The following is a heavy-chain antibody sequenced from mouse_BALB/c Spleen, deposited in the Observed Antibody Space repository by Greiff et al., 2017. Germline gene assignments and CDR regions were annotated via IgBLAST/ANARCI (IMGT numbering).Heavy chain of an antibody. Sequence: DVQLQESGPGLVKPSQSLSLTCTVTGYSITSDYAWNWIRQFPGNKLEWMGYISYSGSTSYNPSLKSRISITRDTSKNQFFLQLNSVTTEDTATYYCARRAYYGNPYYFDYWGQGTTLTVSS. J-gene: IGHJ2*01. V-gene: IGHV3-2*02. D-gene: IGHD2-10*01. CDR3: ARRAYYGNPYYFDY. CDR1: GYSITSDYA. CDR2: ISYSGST.